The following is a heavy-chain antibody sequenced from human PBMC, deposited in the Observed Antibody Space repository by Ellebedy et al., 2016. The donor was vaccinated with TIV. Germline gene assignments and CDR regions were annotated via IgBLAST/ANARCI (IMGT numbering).Heavy chain of an antibody. Sequence: GESLKISXAASGFTFSDYYMTWIRQAPGKGLEWVSHISSDNSIYYSDSVKGRFTISRDNAKNSLFLQMNSLRAEDTAVYYCARGDFWSGYSPLWGKGTTVTVSS. CDR2: ISSDNSI. D-gene: IGHD3-3*01. CDR1: GFTFSDYY. J-gene: IGHJ6*04. CDR3: ARGDFWSGYSPL. V-gene: IGHV3-11*01.